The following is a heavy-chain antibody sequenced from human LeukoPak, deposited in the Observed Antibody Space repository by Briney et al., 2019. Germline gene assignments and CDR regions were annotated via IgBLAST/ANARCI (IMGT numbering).Heavy chain of an antibody. CDR3: ARENDFWSGRNCSDP. CDR1: GYTFTSYA. Sequence: ASVKVSCKASGYTFTSYAMHWVRQAPGQRLEWMGWINAGNGNTKYSQEFQGRVTITRDTSASTAYMELSSLRSEDMAVYYCARENDFWSGRNCSDPWGQGTLVTVSS. CDR2: INAGNGNT. J-gene: IGHJ5*02. V-gene: IGHV1-3*03. D-gene: IGHD3-3*01.